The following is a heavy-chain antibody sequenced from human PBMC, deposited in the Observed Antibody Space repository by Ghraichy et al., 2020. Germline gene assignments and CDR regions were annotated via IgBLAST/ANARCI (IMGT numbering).Heavy chain of an antibody. V-gene: IGHV4-34*01. D-gene: IGHD3-3*02. CDR3: ARGHFAFDI. J-gene: IGHJ3*02. CDR2: IKHSGST. Sequence: SETLSLTCAVYGGSFSGYYWSWIRQPPGKGLEWIGEIKHSGSTNYNPSLKSRVTISVDTSKNQFSLKLSSVTAADTAVYYCARGHFAFDIWGQGTMVTVSS. CDR1: GGSFSGYY.